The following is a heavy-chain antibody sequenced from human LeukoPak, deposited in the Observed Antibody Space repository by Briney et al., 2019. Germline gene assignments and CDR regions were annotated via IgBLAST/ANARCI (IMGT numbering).Heavy chain of an antibody. J-gene: IGHJ3*02. D-gene: IGHD7-27*01. CDR2: INPSGGST. Sequence: ASVKVSCKASGYTFTSYYMHWVRQAPGQRLEWMGIINPSGGSTSYAQQFQSRVTMTRYTSTSTVYMELSSLRSEDTAVYYCASTSINWGSRVTHAFDIWGQGTMVTVSS. V-gene: IGHV1-46*01. CDR1: GYTFTSYY. CDR3: ASTSINWGSRVTHAFDI.